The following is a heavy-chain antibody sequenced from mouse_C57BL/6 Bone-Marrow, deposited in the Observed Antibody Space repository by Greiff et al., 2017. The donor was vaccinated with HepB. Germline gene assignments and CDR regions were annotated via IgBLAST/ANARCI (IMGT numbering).Heavy chain of an antibody. CDR3: AREGYGPFAY. Sequence: EVKLMESGGGLVQPGGSLKLSCAASGFTFSDYGMAWVRQAPRKGPEWVAFISNLAYSIYYADTVTGRFTISRENAKNTLYLEMSSLRSEDTAMYYCAREGYGPFAYWGQGTLVPVSA. J-gene: IGHJ3*01. D-gene: IGHD2-10*02. V-gene: IGHV5-15*01. CDR1: GFTFSDYG. CDR2: ISNLAYSI.